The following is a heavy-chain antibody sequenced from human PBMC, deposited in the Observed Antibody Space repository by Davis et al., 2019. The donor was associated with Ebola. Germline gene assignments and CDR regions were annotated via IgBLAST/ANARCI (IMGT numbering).Heavy chain of an antibody. Sequence: SVKVSCKASGGTFSSYAISWVRQAPGQGLDWMGGIIPVFGIPKYAQKFQGRVTITADESTSTAYMELSSLRSEDTAVYYCVADDYGVFVWGQGTLVTVSS. CDR3: VADDYGVFV. CDR1: GGTFSSYA. V-gene: IGHV1-69*13. D-gene: IGHD4-17*01. CDR2: IIPVFGIP. J-gene: IGHJ4*02.